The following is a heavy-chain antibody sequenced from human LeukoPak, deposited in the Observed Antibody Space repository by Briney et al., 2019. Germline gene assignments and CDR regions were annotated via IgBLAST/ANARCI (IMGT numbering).Heavy chain of an antibody. D-gene: IGHD1-26*01. CDR3: ARQGVGATRERYFDY. CDR1: GGTFISYA. V-gene: IGHV1-69*05. CDR2: IIPIFGTA. Sequence: ASVKVSCKASGGTFISYAISWVRQAPGQGVEWMGGIIPIFGTANYAQKFQGRVTITTDESTSTAYMELSSLRSEDTAVYYCARQGVGATRERYFDYWGQGTLVTVSS. J-gene: IGHJ4*02.